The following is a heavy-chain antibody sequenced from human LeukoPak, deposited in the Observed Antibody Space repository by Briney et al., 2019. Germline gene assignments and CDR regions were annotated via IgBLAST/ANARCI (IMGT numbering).Heavy chain of an antibody. Sequence: GASVKVSCKVSGYTFTGYYLHWLRQAPGQGLEWMGRINPSGGGTNYAQKFQGRVTMTRDTSINTAYMDLSSLRSDDTAVYYCARGPSGSDYWGQETLVTVSS. D-gene: IGHD3-10*01. CDR1: GYTFTGYY. V-gene: IGHV1-2*06. CDR2: INPSGGGT. CDR3: ARGPSGSDY. J-gene: IGHJ4*02.